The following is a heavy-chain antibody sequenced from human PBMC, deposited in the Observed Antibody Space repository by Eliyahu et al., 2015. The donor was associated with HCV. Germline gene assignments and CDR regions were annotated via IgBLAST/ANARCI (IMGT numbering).Heavy chain of an antibody. Sequence: QITLKESGPTLVKPTQTLTLTCTFSGFSLSTSGVGVAWIRQPPGEALEWLALIYWDDDKRYSPSLKSRLTITKDTSTHQVVLTMTNLDPVDTATYYCAHARGGGNSPLFDYWGQGTLVTVSS. CDR3: AHARGGGNSPLFDY. J-gene: IGHJ4*02. D-gene: IGHD4-23*01. CDR2: IYWDDDK. CDR1: GFSLSTSGVG. V-gene: IGHV2-5*02.